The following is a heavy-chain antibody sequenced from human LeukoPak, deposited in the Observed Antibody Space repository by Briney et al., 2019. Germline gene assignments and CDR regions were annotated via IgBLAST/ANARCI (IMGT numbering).Heavy chain of an antibody. CDR1: GYTFSSYG. Sequence: ASVKVSCKASGYTFSSYGIRWVRQAPGQGLEWMAWISADNGNTNSAQKFQDRVTATTDTSTGTAYIELRSLRPDDTGVYFCARDRYSFAIRGEDAFDVWGQGTMVIVSS. CDR2: ISADNGNT. CDR3: ARDRYSFAIRGEDAFDV. D-gene: IGHD3-16*01. V-gene: IGHV1-18*01. J-gene: IGHJ3*01.